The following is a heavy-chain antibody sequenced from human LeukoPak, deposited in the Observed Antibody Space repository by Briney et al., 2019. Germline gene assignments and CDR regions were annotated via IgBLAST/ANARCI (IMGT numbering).Heavy chain of an antibody. Sequence: GGSLRLSCAASGFTFSSYSMNWVRQAPGKGLEWVSYISSSSSTIYYADSVKGRFTTSRDNAKNSLYLQMNSLRAEDTAVYYCAREGPVLVVYPDYWGQGTLVTVSS. D-gene: IGHD2-8*02. V-gene: IGHV3-48*04. J-gene: IGHJ4*02. CDR1: GFTFSSYS. CDR2: ISSSSSTI. CDR3: AREGPVLVVYPDY.